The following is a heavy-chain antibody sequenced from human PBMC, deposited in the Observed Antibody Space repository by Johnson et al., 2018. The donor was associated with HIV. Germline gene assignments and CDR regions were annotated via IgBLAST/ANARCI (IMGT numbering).Heavy chain of an antibody. V-gene: IGHV3-33*08. CDR1: GFIFDDYD. D-gene: IGHD6-13*01. J-gene: IGHJ3*02. CDR3: ATLETRQQLLGAFDI. Sequence: VLLLESGGGLVQPGRSLRLSCAASGFIFDDYDMHWVRQAPGKGLEWVPFMRHDGSNNCSVDSVKGRFTISRDNSKKTLYLQMKSLRAEDTAVYYCATLETRQQLLGAFDIWGQGTMVTVSS. CDR2: MRHDGSNN.